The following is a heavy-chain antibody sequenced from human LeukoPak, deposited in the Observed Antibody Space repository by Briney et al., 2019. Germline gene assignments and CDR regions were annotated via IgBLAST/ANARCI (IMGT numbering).Heavy chain of an antibody. CDR3: ARDYRGSYGYNWFDP. V-gene: IGHV3-53*01. J-gene: IGHJ5*02. D-gene: IGHD3-16*02. CDR1: GFTVSSIH. Sequence: PGGSLRLTCAASGFTVSSIHMVWVRQAPGKGLEWVSVTYTGGNSYYADSVKGRFTISRDNAKNSLYLQMNSLRAEDTAVYYCARDYRGSYGYNWFDPWGQGTLVTVSS. CDR2: TYTGGNS.